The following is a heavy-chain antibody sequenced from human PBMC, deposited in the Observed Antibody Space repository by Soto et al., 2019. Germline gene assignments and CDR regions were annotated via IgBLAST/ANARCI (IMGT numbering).Heavy chain of an antibody. Sequence: PSETLSLTCSVSGDSILGYYWSWIRQPAGKRLEWIGRVYNSGNVIFNPSLKNRVTMSVDMSKNQFSLRLTSVTAADSAVYYCARDRLESSTYGMDVWGRGPTVTVSS. V-gene: IGHV4-4*07. CDR3: ARDRLESSTYGMDV. CDR1: GDSILGYY. CDR2: VYNSGNV. D-gene: IGHD3-16*02. J-gene: IGHJ6*02.